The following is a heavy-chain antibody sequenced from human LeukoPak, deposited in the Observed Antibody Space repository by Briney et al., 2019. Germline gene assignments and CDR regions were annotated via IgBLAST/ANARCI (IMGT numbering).Heavy chain of an antibody. CDR1: GYTFTGYY. D-gene: IGHD2-2*01. CDR2: INPNSGGT. J-gene: IGHJ4*02. V-gene: IGHV1-2*02. Sequence: ASVKVSCKASGYTFTGYYMHWVRQAPGQGLEWMGWINPNSGGTNYAQKFQGRVTMTRDTSISIAYMELSRLRSDDTAVYYCARDLGYCSSTSCFPFDYWGQGTLVTVSS. CDR3: ARDLGYCSSTSCFPFDY.